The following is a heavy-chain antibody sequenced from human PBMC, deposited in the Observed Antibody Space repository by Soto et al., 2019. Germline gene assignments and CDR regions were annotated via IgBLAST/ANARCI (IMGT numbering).Heavy chain of an antibody. V-gene: IGHV4-59*01. Sequence: PSETLSLTCTVSGGSISSYYWSWIRQPPGKGLEWIGYIYYSGSTNYNPSLKSRVTISVDTSKNQFSLKLSSVTAADTAVYYCARVQGRGYCSGGSCYRFFDYWGQGTLVTVSS. CDR2: IYYSGST. D-gene: IGHD2-15*01. J-gene: IGHJ4*02. CDR1: GGSISSYY. CDR3: ARVQGRGYCSGGSCYRFFDY.